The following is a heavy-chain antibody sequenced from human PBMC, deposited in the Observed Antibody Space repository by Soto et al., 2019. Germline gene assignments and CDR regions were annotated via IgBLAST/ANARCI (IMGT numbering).Heavy chain of an antibody. CDR1: GGSISSGGYY. CDR3: ASLFSGIAVAQGLSGMDV. V-gene: IGHV4-31*03. Sequence: SETLSLTCTVSGGSISSGGYYWSWIRQHPGKGLEWIGYIYYSGSTYYNPSLKSRVTISVDTSKNQFSLKLSSVTAADTAVYYCASLFSGIAVAQGLSGMDVWGRGTTVTVSS. D-gene: IGHD6-19*01. CDR2: IYYSGST. J-gene: IGHJ6*02.